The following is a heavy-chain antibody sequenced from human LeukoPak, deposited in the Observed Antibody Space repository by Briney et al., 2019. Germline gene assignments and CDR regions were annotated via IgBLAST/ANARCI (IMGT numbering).Heavy chain of an antibody. Sequence: SETLSLTCAVYGGSFSGYYWSWIRQPPGKGLGWIGEINHSGSTNYNPSLKSRVTISVDTSKNQFSLKLSSVTAADTAVYYCARGGRTKIIDYWGQGTLVTVSS. CDR2: INHSGST. CDR3: ARGGRTKIIDY. CDR1: GGSFSGYY. V-gene: IGHV4-34*01. J-gene: IGHJ4*02.